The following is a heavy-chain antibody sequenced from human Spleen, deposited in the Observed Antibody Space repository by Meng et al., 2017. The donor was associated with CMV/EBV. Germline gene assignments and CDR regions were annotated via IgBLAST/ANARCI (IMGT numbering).Heavy chain of an antibody. V-gene: IGHV3-30*04. CDR3: ARTTQAARDAFDI. Sequence: AAGFTFITCAMHWVRQAPGKGLEWLAVISFDGNTKYSADSVKGRFFISRDSSKNMLYLQMNSLRAEDTAVYYCARTTQAARDAFDIWGQGTMVTVSS. CDR1: GFTFITCA. D-gene: IGHD2-15*01. J-gene: IGHJ3*02. CDR2: ISFDGNTK.